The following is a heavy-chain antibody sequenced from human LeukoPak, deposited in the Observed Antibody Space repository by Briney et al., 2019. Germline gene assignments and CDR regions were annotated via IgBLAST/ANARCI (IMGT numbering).Heavy chain of an antibody. D-gene: IGHD2-2*01. CDR2: LNPNSGNA. V-gene: IGHV1-8*03. Sequence: PSVKLSCKASGYIFTIFDTGWVRQATGHGLEWMGWLNPNSGNAGYAQKFQGRVSISRNTSISTAYMGVSSLLSDDPSISLCARSKILGWFGPWGQGTVVIVTS. CDR3: ARSKILGWFGP. CDR1: GYIFTIFD. J-gene: IGHJ5*02.